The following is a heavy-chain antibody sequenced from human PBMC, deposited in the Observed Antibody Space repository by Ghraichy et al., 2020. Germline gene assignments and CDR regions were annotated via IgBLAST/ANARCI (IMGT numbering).Heavy chain of an antibody. D-gene: IGHD6-19*01. CDR2: ISGSGGST. V-gene: IGHV3-23*01. Sequence: GGSLRLSCAASGFTFSSYAMSWVRQAPGKGLEWVSAISGSGGSTYYADSVKGRFTISRDNSKNTLYLQMNSLRAEDTAVYYCAKDLYRLAVAGTGFDYWGQGTLVTVSS. J-gene: IGHJ4*02. CDR3: AKDLYRLAVAGTGFDY. CDR1: GFTFSSYA.